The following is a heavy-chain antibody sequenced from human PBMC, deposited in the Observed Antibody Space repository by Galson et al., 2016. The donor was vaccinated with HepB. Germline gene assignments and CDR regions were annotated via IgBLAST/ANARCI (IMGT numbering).Heavy chain of an antibody. CDR2: INPSGGGT. CDR3: ARPFYGEYYYFDY. V-gene: IGHV1-46*01. J-gene: IGHJ4*02. CDR1: RYTFTTYW. Sequence: SCKASRYTFTTYWMHWVRQAPGQGLEWVGVINPSGGGTSYAQKFQGRVSMTSDTSTSTVYMQLISLRSEDTAVYYCARPFYGEYYYFDYWGQGTLVIVSS. D-gene: IGHD4-17*01.